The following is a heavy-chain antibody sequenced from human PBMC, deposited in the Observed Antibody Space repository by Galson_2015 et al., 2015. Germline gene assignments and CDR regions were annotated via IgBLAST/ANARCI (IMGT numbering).Heavy chain of an antibody. D-gene: IGHD2-8*01. CDR1: GYTFTSYA. V-gene: IGHV1-3*01. Sequence: SVKVSCKASGYTFTSYAMHWVRQAPGQRLEWMGWINAGNGNTKYSQKFQGRVTITRDTSASTAYMELSSLRSEDTAVYYCAREGNPVYNWFDPWGQGTLVTVSS. CDR3: AREGNPVYNWFDP. CDR2: INAGNGNT. J-gene: IGHJ5*02.